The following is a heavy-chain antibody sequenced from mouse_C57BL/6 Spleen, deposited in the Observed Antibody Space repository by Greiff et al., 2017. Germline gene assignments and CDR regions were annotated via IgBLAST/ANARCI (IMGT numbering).Heavy chain of an antibody. Sequence: EVKVVESGGGLVKPGGSLKLSCAASGFTFSSYAMSWVRQTPEKRLEWVATISDGGSYTYYPDNIKGRFTISRDNAKNNLYLQMSHLKSEDTAMYYCARDGYYTLFDYWGQGTTLTVSS. V-gene: IGHV5-4*01. CDR3: ARDGYYTLFDY. D-gene: IGHD2-3*01. CDR2: ISDGGSYT. CDR1: GFTFSSYA. J-gene: IGHJ2*01.